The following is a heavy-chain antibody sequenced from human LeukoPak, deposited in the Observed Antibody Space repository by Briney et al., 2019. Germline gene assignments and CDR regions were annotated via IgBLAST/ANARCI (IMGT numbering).Heavy chain of an antibody. CDR2: ISSSSSYI. J-gene: IGHJ6*03. CDR1: GFTFSSYS. CDR3: AREEGLRYFDRLLFRKNYYYYMDV. D-gene: IGHD3-9*01. Sequence: GGSLRLSCAASGFTFSSYSMNWVRQAPGKGLEWVSSISSSSSYIYYADSVKGRFTISRDNAKNSLYLQMNSLRAEDTAVYYCAREEGLRYFDRLLFRKNYYYYMDVWGKGTTVTVSS. V-gene: IGHV3-21*01.